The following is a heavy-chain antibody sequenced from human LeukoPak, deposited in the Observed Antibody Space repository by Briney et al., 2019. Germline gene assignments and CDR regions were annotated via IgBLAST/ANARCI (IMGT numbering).Heavy chain of an antibody. Sequence: GAPVKVSCKASGYTFTGYYMHWVRQAPGQGLEWMGCINPNSGGTNYAQKFQGRVTMTRDTSISTAYMELSRLRSDDTAVYYCARFTPIAAAAMGGWFDPWGQGTLVTVSS. CDR2: INPNSGGT. CDR1: GYTFTGYY. J-gene: IGHJ5*02. V-gene: IGHV1-2*02. D-gene: IGHD6-13*01. CDR3: ARFTPIAAAAMGGWFDP.